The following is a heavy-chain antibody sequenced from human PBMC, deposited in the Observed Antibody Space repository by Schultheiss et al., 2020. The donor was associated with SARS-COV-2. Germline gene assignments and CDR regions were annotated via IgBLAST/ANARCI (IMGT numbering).Heavy chain of an antibody. CDR3: ARDCSGGSCQY. J-gene: IGHJ4*02. CDR1: GFSFRYYS. Sequence: GGSLRLSCAASGFSFRYYSMNWVRQAPGKGLEWIAFIGDSGASIHYADSVEGRFSVSRDNAKNILYLQMTSLRVEDTAVYYCARDCSGGSCQYWGQGTLVTVSS. D-gene: IGHD2-15*01. V-gene: IGHV3-48*01. CDR2: IGDSGASI.